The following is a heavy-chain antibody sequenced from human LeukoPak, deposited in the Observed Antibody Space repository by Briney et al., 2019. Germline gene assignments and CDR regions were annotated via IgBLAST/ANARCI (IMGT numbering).Heavy chain of an antibody. CDR1: GYTFTSYG. Sequence: GASVKVSCKASGYTFTSYGISWVRQAPGQGLEWMGWISAYNGNTNYAQKLQGRVTMTTDTSTSTAYMELRSLRSDDTAVYYCARATCPTSTSCSTIDYWGQGTLVTVSS. V-gene: IGHV1-18*01. J-gene: IGHJ4*02. CDR2: ISAYNGNT. CDR3: ARATCPTSTSCSTIDY. D-gene: IGHD2-2*01.